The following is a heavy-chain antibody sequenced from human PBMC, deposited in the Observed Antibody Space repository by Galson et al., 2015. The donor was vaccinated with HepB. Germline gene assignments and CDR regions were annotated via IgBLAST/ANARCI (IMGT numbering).Heavy chain of an antibody. CDR1: CGSLSSSRFY. CDR3: ASQAIYYYYMDV. V-gene: IGHV4-39*01. Sequence: SGTLFLPCTVSCGSLSSSRFYWGWVRPPPGEGVEWVGGIYYSGSTYYNPSLKSRVTISVDTSKNQFSLKLSSVTAADTAVYYCASQAIYYYYMDVWGKGTTVTVSS. CDR2: IYYSGST. J-gene: IGHJ6*03.